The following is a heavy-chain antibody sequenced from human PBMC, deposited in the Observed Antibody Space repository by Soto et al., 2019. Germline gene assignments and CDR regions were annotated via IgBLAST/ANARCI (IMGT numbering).Heavy chain of an antibody. CDR2: IFSNDEK. D-gene: IGHD2-15*01. CDR1: GFSLSNARMG. CDR3: ARIEDGRRGYYFDY. Sequence: QVTLKESGPVLVKPTETLTLTCTVSGFSLSNARMGVSWIRQPPGKALEWLAHIFSNDEKSYSTSLKSRLTTAKDTSKSQVVLTMTNMDPVDTVTYYCARIEDGRRGYYFDYWGQGTLVTVSS. V-gene: IGHV2-26*01. J-gene: IGHJ4*02.